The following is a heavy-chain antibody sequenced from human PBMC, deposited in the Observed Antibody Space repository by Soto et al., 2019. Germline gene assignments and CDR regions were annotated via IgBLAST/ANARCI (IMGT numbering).Heavy chain of an antibody. Sequence: EVQLVESGGGLVKPGGSLRLSCAASGFTFSSYSMNWVRQAPGKGLEWVSSISSSSSYIYYADSVKGRFTISRDNAKNSLDLQMNSRGAEDTAVYYGARDYSGWYYWGQGTLVTVSS. CDR2: ISSSSSYI. CDR3: ARDYSGWYY. CDR1: GFTFSSYS. J-gene: IGHJ4*02. V-gene: IGHV3-21*01. D-gene: IGHD6-19*01.